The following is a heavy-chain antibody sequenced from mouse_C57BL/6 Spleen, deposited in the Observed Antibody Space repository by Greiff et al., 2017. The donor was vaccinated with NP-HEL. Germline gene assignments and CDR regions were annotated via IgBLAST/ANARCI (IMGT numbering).Heavy chain of an antibody. CDR3: ARVTYYSNYVDWYFDV. J-gene: IGHJ1*03. CDR1: GYAFSSSW. Sequence: QVQLKQSGPELVKPGASVKISCKASGYAFSSSWMNWVKQRPGKGLEWIGRIYPGDGDTNYNGKFKGKATLTADKSSSTAYMQLSSLTSEDSAVYFCARVTYYSNYVDWYFDVWGTGTTVTVSS. CDR2: IYPGDGDT. D-gene: IGHD2-5*01. V-gene: IGHV1-82*01.